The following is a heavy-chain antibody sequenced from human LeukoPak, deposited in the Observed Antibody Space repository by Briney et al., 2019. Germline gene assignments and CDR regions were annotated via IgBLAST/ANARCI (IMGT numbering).Heavy chain of an antibody. CDR3: AGTPPDPEIDGYNHYYYYYMDV. Sequence: GGSLRLSCAASGFTFSSYWMSWVRQAPGKGLEWVANIKQDGSEKYYVDSVKGRFTISRDNAKNSLYLQMNSLRAEDTAVYYCAGTPPDPEIDGYNHYYYYYMDVWGKGTTVTVSS. V-gene: IGHV3-7*01. J-gene: IGHJ6*03. D-gene: IGHD5-24*01. CDR1: GFTFSSYW. CDR2: IKQDGSEK.